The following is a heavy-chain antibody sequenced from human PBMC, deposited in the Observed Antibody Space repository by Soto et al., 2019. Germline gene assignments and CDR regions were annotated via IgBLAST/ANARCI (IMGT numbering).Heavy chain of an antibody. CDR2: IYYSGST. J-gene: IGHJ6*02. D-gene: IGHD3-9*01. CDR3: ARVNDILTGYYPYYYYYGMDV. Sequence: SETLSLTCTVSGGSISSYYWSWIRQPPGKGLEWIGYIYYSGSTNYNPSLKSRVTISVDTSKNQFSLKLSSVTAADTAVYYCARVNDILTGYYPYYYYYGMDVWGQGTTVTVSS. V-gene: IGHV4-59*01. CDR1: GGSISSYY.